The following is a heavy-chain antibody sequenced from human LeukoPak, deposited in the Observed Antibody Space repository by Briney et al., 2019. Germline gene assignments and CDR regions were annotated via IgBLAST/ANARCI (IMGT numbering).Heavy chain of an antibody. CDR1: GFTFSNYG. CDR3: ARGTLSGYDWFDY. D-gene: IGHD5-12*01. Sequence: PGGSLRLSCAASGFTFSNYGMNWVRQAPGKGLEYVSAISSNGGSTYYANSVKGRFTISRDNSKNTLYLQMGSLRAEDMAVYYCARGTLSGYDWFDYWGQGTLVTVPS. V-gene: IGHV3-64*01. J-gene: IGHJ4*02. CDR2: ISSNGGST.